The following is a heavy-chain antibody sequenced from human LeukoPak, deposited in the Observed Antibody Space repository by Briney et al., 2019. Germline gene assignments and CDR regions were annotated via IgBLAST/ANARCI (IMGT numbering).Heavy chain of an antibody. V-gene: IGHV3-23*01. CDR1: GFTFSSYA. CDR3: AKGGYCSSTSCYVGWFDH. Sequence: GVSLRLSCAASGFTFSSYAMSWVRQAPGRGREWVSVICGTSDRTYYADSVKGRYTIFRDNSKNTLYLQMNSLRAEDTAVYYCAKGGYCSSTSCYVGWFDHWGQGTLVTVSS. CDR2: ICGTSDRT. J-gene: IGHJ5*02. D-gene: IGHD2-2*01.